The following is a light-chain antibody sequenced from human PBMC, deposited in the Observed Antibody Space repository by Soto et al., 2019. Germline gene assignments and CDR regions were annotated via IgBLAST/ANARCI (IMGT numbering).Light chain of an antibody. CDR1: QSVSSN. J-gene: IGKJ4*01. V-gene: IGKV3-15*01. CDR2: GAS. CDR3: QQYNNRPSLT. Sequence: EIVMTQSPATLSVSPGERATLSCRASQSVSSNLAWYQQKPGQAPRLLIYGASTRATGIPARFSGSGSGTEFTLTISSLQSEDFAVYHCQQYNNRPSLTFGGGTKVEIK.